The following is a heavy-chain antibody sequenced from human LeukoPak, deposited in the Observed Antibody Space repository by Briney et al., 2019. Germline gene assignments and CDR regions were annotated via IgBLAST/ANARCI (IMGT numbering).Heavy chain of an antibody. Sequence: GGSLRLSCATSGFSFTDYPMNWVRQAPGKGLEWISNIRTTAEGAKYAYYADSVKGRVTISRDDGKNTLYLHMNSLRAEDTAVYYCARDLIAAAGLYYYYGMDVWGQGTTVTVSS. D-gene: IGHD6-13*01. CDR2: IRTTAEGAKYA. CDR1: GFSFTDYP. J-gene: IGHJ6*02. V-gene: IGHV3-48*01. CDR3: ARDLIAAAGLYYYYGMDV.